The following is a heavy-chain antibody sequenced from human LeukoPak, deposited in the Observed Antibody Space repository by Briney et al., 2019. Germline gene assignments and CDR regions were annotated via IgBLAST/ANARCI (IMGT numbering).Heavy chain of an antibody. D-gene: IGHD3-22*01. V-gene: IGHV1-46*01. CDR2: INPSGGST. CDR3: ARGASGDSSGYYPTY. J-gene: IGHJ4*02. CDR1: GYTFTSYY. Sequence: GASVRVSCKASGYTFTSYYMHWVRQAPGQGLEWMGVINPSGGSTSYAQKFQGRVTMTRDTSTSTVYMELSSLRSEDTAVYYCARGASGDSSGYYPTYWGQGTLVTVSS.